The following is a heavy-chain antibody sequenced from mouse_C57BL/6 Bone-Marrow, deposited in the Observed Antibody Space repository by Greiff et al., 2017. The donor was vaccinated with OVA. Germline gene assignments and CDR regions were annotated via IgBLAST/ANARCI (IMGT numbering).Heavy chain of an antibody. J-gene: IGHJ1*03. V-gene: IGHV1-26*01. CDR3: ARERDYDYDDWYFDV. CDR2: INPNNGGT. D-gene: IGHD2-4*01. Sequence: EVQLQQSGPELVKPGASVKISCKASGYTFTDYYMNWVKQSHGKSLEWIGDINPNNGGTSYNQKFKGKATLTVDKSSSTAYIELRSLTSEDSAVYYCARERDYDYDDWYFDVWGTGTTVTVSS. CDR1: GYTFTDYY.